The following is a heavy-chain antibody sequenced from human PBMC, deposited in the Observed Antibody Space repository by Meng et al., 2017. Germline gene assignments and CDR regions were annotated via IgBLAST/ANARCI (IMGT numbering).Heavy chain of an antibody. CDR3: ATLFGWESGSYYVPSGYYYGMGV. CDR1: GYTFTSYA. D-gene: IGHD1-26*01. V-gene: IGHV7-4-1*02. Sequence: ASVKVSCKASGYTFTSYAMNWVRQAPGQGLEWMGWINTNTGNPTYAQGFTGRFVFSLDTSVSTAYLQISSLKAEDTAVYYCATLFGWESGSYYVPSGYYYGMGVWGQGTTVTVSS. J-gene: IGHJ6*02. CDR2: INTNTGNP.